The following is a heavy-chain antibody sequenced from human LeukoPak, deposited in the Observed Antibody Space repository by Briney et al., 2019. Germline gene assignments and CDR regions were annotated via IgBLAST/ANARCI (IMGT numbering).Heavy chain of an antibody. D-gene: IGHD1-26*01. CDR1: GFTFSSHS. CDR3: AKSRVGTTREFDF. J-gene: IGHJ4*02. Sequence: GGSLRLSCAASGFTFSSHSMNWVRQAPGKGLEWVSSISSSSSYIYYADSVKGRFTISRDNAKNSLYLQMNSLRAEDTAVYYCAKSRVGTTREFDFWGQGTLVTVSS. V-gene: IGHV3-21*01. CDR2: ISSSSSYI.